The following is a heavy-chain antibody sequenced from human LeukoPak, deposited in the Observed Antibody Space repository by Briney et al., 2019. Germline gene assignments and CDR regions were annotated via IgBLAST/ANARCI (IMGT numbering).Heavy chain of an antibody. V-gene: IGHV3-30*02. D-gene: IGHD5-24*01. J-gene: IGHJ4*02. CDR1: GFTFSSYG. Sequence: GGSLRLSCAASGFTFSSYGMHWVRQAPGKGLEWVAVIWYDGSNKYYADSVKGRFTISRDNSKNTLYLQMNSLRAEDTAVYYCAKDREMATITGTFDYWGQGTLVTVSS. CDR3: AKDREMATITGTFDY. CDR2: IWYDGSNK.